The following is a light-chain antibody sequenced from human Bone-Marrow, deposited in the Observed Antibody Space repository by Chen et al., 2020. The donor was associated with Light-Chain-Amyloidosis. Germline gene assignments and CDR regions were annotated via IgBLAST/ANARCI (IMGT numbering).Light chain of an antibody. CDR2: SDT. CDR1: DLPTKY. J-gene: IGLJ2*01. CDR3: PSADICGTYDVI. V-gene: IGLV3-25*03. Sequence: SYELTQPPSVSVSPGQTARITCSGDDLPTKYVYWYQQKPGQAPVLVLHSDTERPSGISERISGSSSGTTANLTMSGGQTEDKATSHCPSADICGTYDVIFGAGTRLTVL.